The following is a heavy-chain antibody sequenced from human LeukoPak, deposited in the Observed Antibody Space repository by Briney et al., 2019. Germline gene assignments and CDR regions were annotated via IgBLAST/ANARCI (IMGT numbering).Heavy chain of an antibody. V-gene: IGHV1-24*01. D-gene: IGHD6-13*01. CDR1: GYTLSELS. CDR2: FDPEDGET. Sequence: ASVRVSCKVSGYTLSELSMHWVRQAPGKGLEWMGGFDPEDGETVYAQKFQGRVAMTEDTSTDTAYVELSSLRSEDTAVYYCATHMTGILAVAGTYDFWGQGALVTVSS. J-gene: IGHJ4*02. CDR3: ATHMTGILAVAGTYDF.